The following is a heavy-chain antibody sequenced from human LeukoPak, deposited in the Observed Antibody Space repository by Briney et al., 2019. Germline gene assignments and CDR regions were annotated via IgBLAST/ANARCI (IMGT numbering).Heavy chain of an antibody. J-gene: IGHJ4*02. Sequence: GASVKVSCKASGYTFTSYGISWVRQAPGQGLEWMGWISAYNGNTNYAQKLQGRVTMTTDTSTSTAYMELRSLRSDDTAVYYCARDIVGAYPKSYFYYWGQGTLVTVSS. CDR2: ISAYNGNT. CDR3: ARDIVGAYPKSYFYY. D-gene: IGHD1-26*01. CDR1: GYTFTSYG. V-gene: IGHV1-18*01.